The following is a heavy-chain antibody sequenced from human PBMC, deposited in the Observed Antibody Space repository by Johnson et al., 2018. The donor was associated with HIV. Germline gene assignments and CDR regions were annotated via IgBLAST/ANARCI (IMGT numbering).Heavy chain of an antibody. CDR3: ARDPFQHAVDS. V-gene: IGHV3-30*02. J-gene: IGHJ3*02. CDR1: GFTFSNYG. Sequence: QEKLVESGGGVVQPGGSLRLSCAASGFTFSNYGMHWVRQAPGKGLEWVAFIRYDGSNKYYADSVKGRFTISRDNSKNTLYPQMNSLRAEDTAVYYCARDPFQHAVDSWGQGPMVTVSS. D-gene: IGHD2/OR15-2a*01. CDR2: IRYDGSNK.